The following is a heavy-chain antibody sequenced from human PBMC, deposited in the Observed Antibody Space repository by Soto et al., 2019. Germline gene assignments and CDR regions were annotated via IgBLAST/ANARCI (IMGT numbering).Heavy chain of an antibody. D-gene: IGHD6-19*01. Sequence: EVQLVESGGGLVQPGGSLRLSCAASGFTFSSYWMSWVRQAPGKGLEWVANTRQDGSDKSYVDSVKGRFTISRDNSKNSLYLQMNSLRAEDTAIYYCASPQQWLGQRGDFDYWGQGTLVTVSS. J-gene: IGHJ4*02. V-gene: IGHV3-7*05. CDR2: TRQDGSDK. CDR3: ASPQQWLGQRGDFDY. CDR1: GFTFSSYW.